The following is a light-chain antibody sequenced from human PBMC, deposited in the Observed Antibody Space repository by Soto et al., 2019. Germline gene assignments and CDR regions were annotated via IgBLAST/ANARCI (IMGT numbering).Light chain of an antibody. CDR2: GAS. J-gene: IGKJ5*01. Sequence: EIVMTQCPAILSVSPGERATLSCRASQSVSSDLAWYQQKPGQAPRLLIYGASTRATGIPARFSGSGSGTEFTLTISSLQSEDFAVYYCQQYNNWPLTFGQGTRLEIK. V-gene: IGKV3-15*01. CDR3: QQYNNWPLT. CDR1: QSVSSD.